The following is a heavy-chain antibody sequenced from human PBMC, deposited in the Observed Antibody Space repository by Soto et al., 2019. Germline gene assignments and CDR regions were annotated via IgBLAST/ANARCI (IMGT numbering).Heavy chain of an antibody. CDR2: IYYSGST. CDR3: GRHAVWFGAPLSMDV. J-gene: IGHJ6*02. CDR1: DGSISGYY. V-gene: IGHV4-59*01. D-gene: IGHD3-10*01. Sequence: SETLSLTCTVSDGSISGYYWSWIRQPPEKGLEWIGYIYYSGSTNYSPSLKSRVTISVDTSKNQFSLKLSSVTAADTAVYYCGRHAVWFGAPLSMDVWGQGTTVTVSS.